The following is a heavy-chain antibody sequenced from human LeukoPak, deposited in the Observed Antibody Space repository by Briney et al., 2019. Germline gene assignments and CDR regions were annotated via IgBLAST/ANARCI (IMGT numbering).Heavy chain of an antibody. V-gene: IGHV3-48*04. J-gene: IGHJ4*02. Sequence: GGSLRLSCAASGFTFSSYSMNWVRQAPGKGLEWVSYISSSSSTIYYADSVKGRFAISRDNAKNSLYLQMNSLRAEDTAIYYCARWELGLDYWGQGTLVTVSS. CDR2: ISSSSSTI. CDR3: ARWELGLDY. D-gene: IGHD1-26*01. CDR1: GFTFSSYS.